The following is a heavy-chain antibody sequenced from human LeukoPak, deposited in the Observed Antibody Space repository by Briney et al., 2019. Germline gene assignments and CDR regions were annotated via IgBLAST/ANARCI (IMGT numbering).Heavy chain of an antibody. J-gene: IGHJ4*02. CDR1: GGSISSSSYY. CDR3: ARSEKYYDSSGYY. CDR2: IYYSGST. D-gene: IGHD3-22*01. V-gene: IGHV4-39*07. Sequence: SETLSLTCTVSGGSISSSSYYWGWIRQPPGKGLEWIGSIYYSGSTYYNPTLKSRVTISVDTSKNQFSLKLSSVTAADPAVYSCARSEKYYDSSGYYWGQGTLVTVSS.